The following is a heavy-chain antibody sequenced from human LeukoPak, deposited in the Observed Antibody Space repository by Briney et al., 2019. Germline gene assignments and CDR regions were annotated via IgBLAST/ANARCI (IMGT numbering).Heavy chain of an antibody. Sequence: GGSLRLSCAVSGFTFSSHAMSWVRQAPGKGLEWVSYISSSSSTIYYADSVKGRFTISRDNAKNSLYLQMNSLTAGDTAVYYCAREPDAFDIWGQGTMVTVSS. CDR2: ISSSSSTI. V-gene: IGHV3-48*01. CDR1: GFTFSSHA. J-gene: IGHJ3*02. CDR3: AREPDAFDI.